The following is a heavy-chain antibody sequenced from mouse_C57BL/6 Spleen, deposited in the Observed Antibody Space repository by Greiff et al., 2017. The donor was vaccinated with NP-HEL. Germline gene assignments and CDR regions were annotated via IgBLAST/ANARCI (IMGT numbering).Heavy chain of an antibody. CDR1: GYTFTDYE. D-gene: IGHD1-1*01. J-gene: IGHJ2*01. CDR3: SGVGGY. V-gene: IGHV1-15*01. CDR2: IDPETGGT. Sequence: VQLQQSGAELVRPGASVTLSCKASGYTFTDYEMHWVKQTPVHGLEWIGAIDPETGGTAYNQKFKGKAILTADKSSSTAYMERRSLTSEDSAVYYCSGVGGYWGQGTTLTVSS.